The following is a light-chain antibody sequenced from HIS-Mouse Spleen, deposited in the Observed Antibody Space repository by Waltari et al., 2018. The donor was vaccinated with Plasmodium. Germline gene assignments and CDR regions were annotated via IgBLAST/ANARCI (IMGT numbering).Light chain of an antibody. V-gene: IGLV3-1*01. CDR2: QAS. CDR1: KLGVKY. CDR3: QAWDSSTWV. J-gene: IGLJ3*02. Sequence: SYELTQPPSVSVSPGQTASITCSGAKLGVKYACWYQQKPGQSPVLVIYQASKRPSGIPERFSGSNSGNTATLTISGTQAMDEADYYCQAWDSSTWVFGGGTKLTVL.